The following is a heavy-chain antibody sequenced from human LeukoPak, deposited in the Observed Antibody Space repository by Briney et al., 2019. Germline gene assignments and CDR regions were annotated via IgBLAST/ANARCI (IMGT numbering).Heavy chain of an antibody. CDR3: EKEGIVVVPAAIQESDCTNGVCHGGPLDY. CDR2: ISGSGGST. D-gene: IGHD2-2*02. Sequence: PGGCLRHSPAASRVTFSSYAMYWVRQAPGKGLGWVSAISGSGGSTYYADSVRGRFTISRDNSKNTLYLQMNSVRAEDTAVYYCEKEGIVVVPAAIQESDCTNGVCHGGPLDYWGQGTLVTVSS. V-gene: IGHV3-23*01. CDR1: RVTFSSYA. J-gene: IGHJ4*02.